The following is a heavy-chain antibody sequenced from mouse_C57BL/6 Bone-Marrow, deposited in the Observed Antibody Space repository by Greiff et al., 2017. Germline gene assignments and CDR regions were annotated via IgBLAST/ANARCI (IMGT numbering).Heavy chain of an antibody. V-gene: IGHV1-55*01. J-gene: IGHJ2*01. CDR2: IYPTSGRT. CDR1: GYTFTCYW. CDR3: ASSGPLGRRFDY. D-gene: IGHD4-1*01. Sequence: QVQLQQSGAELVKPGASVKMSCKASGYTFTCYWITWVKQRPGQGLEWIGDIYPTSGRTNYNEKFQSKAILTVDTSSNTAYMQLSSLTSEDSAVFYCASSGPLGRRFDYWGQGTTLTVSS.